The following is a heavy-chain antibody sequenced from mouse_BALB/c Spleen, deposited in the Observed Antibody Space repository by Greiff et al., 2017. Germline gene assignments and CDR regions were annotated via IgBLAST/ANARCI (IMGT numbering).Heavy chain of an antibody. Sequence: QVQLQQPGAGLVKPGASVKLSCKASGFTFTSFWMHWVQQRPGQGLEWIGEIDPSDSYNNYNQKFKGKATFTVDKASITAYMQLSSLTSEDSAVFYCAYYDDYAMDYWGQGTSVTVSS. D-gene: IGHD2-4*01. V-gene: IGHV1-69*02. J-gene: IGHJ4*01. CDR1: GFTFTSFW. CDR3: AYYDDYAMDY. CDR2: IDPSDSYN.